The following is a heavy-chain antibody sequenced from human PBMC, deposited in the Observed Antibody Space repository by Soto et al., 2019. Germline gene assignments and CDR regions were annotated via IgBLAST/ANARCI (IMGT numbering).Heavy chain of an antibody. CDR3: ARSSRGYSYGHGSPFGP. J-gene: IGHJ5*02. CDR2: ISYDGKNR. V-gene: IGHV3-30*03. D-gene: IGHD5-18*01. CDR1: GFAFRNYG. Sequence: GGSLRLSCAASGFAFRNYGMHWVRQAPGKGLEWVAVISYDGKNRNYADSVKGRFTISRDNSRNTLYLQMNSLRPEDTAVYYCARSSRGYSYGHGSPFGPWGQGTLVTVSS.